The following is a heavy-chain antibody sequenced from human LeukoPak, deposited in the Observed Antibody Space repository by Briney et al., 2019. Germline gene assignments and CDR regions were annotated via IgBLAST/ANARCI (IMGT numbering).Heavy chain of an antibody. D-gene: IGHD1-1*01. V-gene: IGHV3-30*04. Sequence: GRSLRLSCAASGFTFSNYAMHWVRQAPGKGLEWVAVISYDGRNQYYADSVKGRFTISRDNSKNTLYLQMNSLRDEDTAVYYCARDQGTSTTAPKRKGRFDPWGQGTLVTVSS. CDR1: GFTFSNYA. CDR2: ISYDGRNQ. CDR3: ARDQGTSTTAPKRKGRFDP. J-gene: IGHJ5*02.